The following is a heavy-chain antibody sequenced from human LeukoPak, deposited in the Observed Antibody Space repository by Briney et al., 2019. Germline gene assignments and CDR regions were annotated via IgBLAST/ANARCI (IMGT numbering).Heavy chain of an antibody. Sequence: GGSLRLSCAASGFTFSSYSMNWVRQAPGKGLEWVSYISSSGSTIYYADSVKGRFTISRDNAKNSLYLQMNSLRDEDTAVYYCARDLVVPAYNWFDPWGQGTLVTVSS. CDR3: ARDLVVPAYNWFDP. D-gene: IGHD2-2*01. CDR2: ISSSGSTI. J-gene: IGHJ5*02. CDR1: GFTFSSYS. V-gene: IGHV3-48*02.